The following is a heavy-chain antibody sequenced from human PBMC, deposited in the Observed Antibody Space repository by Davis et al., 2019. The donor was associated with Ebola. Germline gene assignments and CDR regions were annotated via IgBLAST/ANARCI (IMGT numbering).Heavy chain of an antibody. CDR2: IVVGSGNT. V-gene: IGHV1-58*02. CDR3: AAVKLYDFWSGFPGMDV. D-gene: IGHD3-3*01. Sequence: SVKVSCKASGFTFTSSAMQWVRQARGQRLEWIGWIVVGSGNTNYAQKFQERVTITRDMSTSTAYMELSSLRSEDTAVYYCAAVKLYDFWSGFPGMDVWGQGTTVTVSS. J-gene: IGHJ6*02. CDR1: GFTFTSSA.